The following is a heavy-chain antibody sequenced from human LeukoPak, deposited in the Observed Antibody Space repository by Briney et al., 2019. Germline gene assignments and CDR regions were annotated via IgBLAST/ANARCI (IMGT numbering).Heavy chain of an antibody. CDR2: ISAYNGHT. V-gene: IGHV1-18*04. J-gene: IGHJ4*02. Sequence: ASVKVSCKTSGYTFTTYGINWVRQAPGQGLEWMGWISAYNGHTSYAQKFQGRLTMTTDTSTTTAYMELRSLRSDDTAVYYCAREGPSGSYYKTDFDYWGQGTLVTVS. CDR3: AREGPSGSYYKTDFDY. CDR1: GYTFTTYG. D-gene: IGHD3-10*01.